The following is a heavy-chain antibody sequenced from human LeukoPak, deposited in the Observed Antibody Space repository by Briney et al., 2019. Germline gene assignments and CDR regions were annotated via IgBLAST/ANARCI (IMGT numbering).Heavy chain of an antibody. J-gene: IGHJ5*02. Sequence: SETLSLTCTVSGGSINSYYWSWIRQPPGKGLEWIGYIYYSGSTNYNPSLKSRVTISVDTSKNQFSLKLSSVTAADTAVYYCARGTRNYWFDPWGQGTLVTVSS. D-gene: IGHD1-14*01. CDR2: IYYSGST. CDR3: ARGTRNYWFDP. V-gene: IGHV4-59*12. CDR1: GGSINSYY.